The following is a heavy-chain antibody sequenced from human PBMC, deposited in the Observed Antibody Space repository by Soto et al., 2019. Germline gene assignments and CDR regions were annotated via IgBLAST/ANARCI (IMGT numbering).Heavy chain of an antibody. CDR3: VRGVLLWFGELYALDY. CDR2: IYHSGST. Sequence: SETLSLTCPISGGYLSVYGWSWIRQSPGKGLEWIGVIYHSGSTNYNPSLKSRLTISIGTSRNQFSLKLSSVTAADTAVYYCVRGVLLWFGELYALDYWGQGTLVTVSS. D-gene: IGHD3-10*01. J-gene: IGHJ4*02. V-gene: IGHV4-34*01. CDR1: GGYLSVYG.